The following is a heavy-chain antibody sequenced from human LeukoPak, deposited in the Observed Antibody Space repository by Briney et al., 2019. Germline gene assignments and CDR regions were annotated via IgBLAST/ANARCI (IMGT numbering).Heavy chain of an antibody. Sequence: PSEALSLTCTVSGYSISSGYYWGWIRQPPGKGLEWIGSIYHSGSTYYNPSLKSRVTISVDTSKNQFSLKLSSVTAADTAVYYCARRRPKSIAARPGPFDYWGQGTLVTVSS. CDR2: IYHSGST. J-gene: IGHJ4*02. D-gene: IGHD6-6*01. CDR3: ARRRPKSIAARPGPFDY. V-gene: IGHV4-38-2*02. CDR1: GYSISSGYY.